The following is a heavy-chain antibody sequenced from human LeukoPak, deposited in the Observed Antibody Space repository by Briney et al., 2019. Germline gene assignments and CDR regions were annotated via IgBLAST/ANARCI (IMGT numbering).Heavy chain of an antibody. J-gene: IGHJ4*02. Sequence: SETLSLTCAVYGGSFSGCYWSWIRQPPGKGLEWNGEINHSGSTNYNPSLKSRVTISVDTSKNQFSLKLSSVTAADTAVYYCARKRRYSYASTPFDYWGQGTLVTVSS. D-gene: IGHD5-18*01. CDR2: INHSGST. V-gene: IGHV4-34*01. CDR1: GGSFSGCY. CDR3: ARKRRYSYASTPFDY.